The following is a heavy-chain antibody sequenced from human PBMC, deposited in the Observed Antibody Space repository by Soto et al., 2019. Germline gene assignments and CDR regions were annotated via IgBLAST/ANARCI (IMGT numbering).Heavy chain of an antibody. J-gene: IGHJ6*04. CDR1: GGSFSGYY. CDR3: ARGIRVGATITNSHYGMAF. V-gene: IGHV4-34*01. D-gene: IGHD5-12*01. CDR2: INHSGST. Sequence: SETLSLTCAVYGGSFSGYYWSWIRQPPGKGLEWIGEINHSGSTNYNPSLKSRVTISVDTSKNQFSLKLSSVTAADTAVYYCARGIRVGATITNSHYGMAFWGKGTTVTVSS.